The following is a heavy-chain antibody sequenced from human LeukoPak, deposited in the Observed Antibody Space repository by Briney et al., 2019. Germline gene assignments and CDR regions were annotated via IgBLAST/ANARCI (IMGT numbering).Heavy chain of an antibody. Sequence: PGGSLRLSCAASGFTVSSNYMSWVRQAPGKGLEWVSVIHSGGSTYYADSVRGRFTISRDNSKNTLYLQMNSLRAEDTAVYYCAKDLFGPLDYWGQGTLVTVSS. V-gene: IGHV3-53*01. J-gene: IGHJ4*02. CDR2: IHSGGST. D-gene: IGHD3-16*01. CDR1: GFTVSSNY. CDR3: AKDLFGPLDY.